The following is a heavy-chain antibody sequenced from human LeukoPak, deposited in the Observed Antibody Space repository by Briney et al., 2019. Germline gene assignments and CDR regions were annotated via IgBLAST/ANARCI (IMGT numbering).Heavy chain of an antibody. J-gene: IGHJ4*02. V-gene: IGHV3-48*04. CDR2: ISSSSSGSTT. D-gene: IGHD6-13*01. CDR1: GFTFSSYW. Sequence: GSLRLSCAASGFTFSSYWMSWIRQAPGKGLDWVSFISSSSSGSTTYYADSVKGRFTISRDNAKNSLYLQMDSLRAEDTAVYYCAKDIVAAGLFFDYWGQGTLVTVSS. CDR3: AKDIVAAGLFFDY.